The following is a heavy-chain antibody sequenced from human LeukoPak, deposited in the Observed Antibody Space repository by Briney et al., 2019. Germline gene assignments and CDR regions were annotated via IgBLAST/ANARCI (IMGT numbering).Heavy chain of an antibody. V-gene: IGHV3-15*01. CDR1: GFTFDDYA. CDR3: TTGYSSSWYEYFQH. D-gene: IGHD6-13*01. CDR2: IKSKTGGGTT. J-gene: IGHJ1*01. Sequence: GRSLRLSCAASGFTFDDYAMHWVRQAPGKGLEWVGRIKSKTGGGTTDYAAPVKGRFTISRDDSKNTLYLQMNSLKTEDTAVYYCTTGYSSSWYEYFQHWGQGTLVTVSS.